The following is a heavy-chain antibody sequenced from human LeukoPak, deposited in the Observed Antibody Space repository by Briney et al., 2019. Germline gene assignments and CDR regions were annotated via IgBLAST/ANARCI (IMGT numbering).Heavy chain of an antibody. D-gene: IGHD3-22*01. Sequence: SETLSLTCSVSGDSISYFYWSWIRQAAGKGLEWIGRISGSGSTDYNASLKSRVTMSVDTSKNQLSLKVISVTAADTAVYYCARGWGRHYYDSSYAFDIWGQGTMVTVSS. CDR1: GDSISYFY. CDR3: ARGWGRHYYDSSYAFDI. V-gene: IGHV4-4*07. J-gene: IGHJ3*02. CDR2: ISGSGST.